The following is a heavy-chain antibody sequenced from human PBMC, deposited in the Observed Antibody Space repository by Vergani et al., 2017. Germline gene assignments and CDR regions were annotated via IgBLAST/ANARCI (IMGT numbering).Heavy chain of an antibody. CDR2: IHNRGKT. D-gene: IGHD2-21*01. CDR1: GYSIGSGFY. CDR3: AISQGDYWYFDL. J-gene: IGHJ2*01. Sequence: QVRLEESGPGLVKPSETLSLTCSVPGYSIGSGFYWAWIRQSPGEGLQWFTSIHNRGKTYHNPSLKSRVSVSLDTSKNRFSRNMTSVTDTDTAVYYCAISQGDYWYFDLWGPGSLVTVSS. V-gene: IGHV4-38-2*01.